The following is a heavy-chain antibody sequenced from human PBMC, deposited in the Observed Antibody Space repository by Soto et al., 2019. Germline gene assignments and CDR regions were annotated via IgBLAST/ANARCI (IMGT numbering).Heavy chain of an antibody. CDR3: ARRRASDYGGNHHPYYFDR. V-gene: IGHV4-39*01. CDR2: ISYSGRT. CDR1: GASIITDNYF. D-gene: IGHD4-17*01. J-gene: IGHJ4*02. Sequence: SETLSLTCTVPGASIITDNYFWVWIRQSPRRGLELIGSISYSGRTYDNPSLQSRVTISIDASKNQFSLKLTSVTTADTAVYYCARRRASDYGGNHHPYYFDRWGQGALVTVSS.